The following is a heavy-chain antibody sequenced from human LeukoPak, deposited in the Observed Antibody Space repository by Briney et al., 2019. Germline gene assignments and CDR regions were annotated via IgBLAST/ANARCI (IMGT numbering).Heavy chain of an antibody. D-gene: IGHD3-3*01. Sequence: PSQTLSLTCTVSGGSISSGGYYWSWIRQHPGEGLEWIGYIYYSGSTNYNPSLKSRVTISVDTSKNQFSLKLSSVTAADTAVYYCAAWMGDFWSGYYFDYWGQGTLVTVSS. CDR2: IYYSGST. J-gene: IGHJ4*02. CDR1: GGSISSGGYY. CDR3: AAWMGDFWSGYYFDY. V-gene: IGHV4-31*03.